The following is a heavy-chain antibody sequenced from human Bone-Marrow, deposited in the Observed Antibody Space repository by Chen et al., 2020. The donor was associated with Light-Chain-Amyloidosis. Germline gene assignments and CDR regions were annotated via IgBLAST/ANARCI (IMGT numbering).Heavy chain of an antibody. CDR3: ARRRDGYNFDY. J-gene: IGHJ4*02. D-gene: IGHD5-12*01. V-gene: IGHV5-51*01. CDR1: GNTFPNYW. Sequence: EVQLEQSGPEVKQTGESLKISCKGSGNTFPNYWIGWVRQMPGKGLEWMGVIYPDDSDARYSPSFEGQVTISADKSITSAYLQWRSLKASDTAMYYCARRRDGYNFDYWGQGTLVTVSS. CDR2: IYPDDSDA.